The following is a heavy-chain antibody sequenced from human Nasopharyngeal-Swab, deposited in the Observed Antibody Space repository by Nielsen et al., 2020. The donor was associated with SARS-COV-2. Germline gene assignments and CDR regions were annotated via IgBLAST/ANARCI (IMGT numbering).Heavy chain of an antibody. CDR3: ARGENYDSSGYYSRAEYFQH. D-gene: IGHD3-22*01. CDR1: GYTFTSYY. CDR2: INPSGGST. V-gene: IGHV1-46*01. Sequence: ASVKVSCKASGYTFTSYYMHWVRQAPGQGLEWMGIINPSGGSTSYAQKFQGRVTMTRDTSTSTVYMVLSSLRSEDTAVYYCARGENYDSSGYYSRAEYFQHWGQGTLVTVSS. J-gene: IGHJ1*01.